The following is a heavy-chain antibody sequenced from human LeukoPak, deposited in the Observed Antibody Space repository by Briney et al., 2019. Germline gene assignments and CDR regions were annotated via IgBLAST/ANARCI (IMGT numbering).Heavy chain of an antibody. V-gene: IGHV4-4*07. CDR3: ARVGSYSHLYYYYYYMDV. Sequence: SETLSLTCTVSGGSISSCYWSWIRQPAGKGLEWIGRIYTSGSTNYNPSLKSRVTMSADTSKNQFSLKLSSVTAADTAVYYCARVGSYSHLYYYYYYMDVWGKGTTVTVSS. CDR2: IYTSGST. CDR1: GGSISSCY. D-gene: IGHD2-21*01. J-gene: IGHJ6*03.